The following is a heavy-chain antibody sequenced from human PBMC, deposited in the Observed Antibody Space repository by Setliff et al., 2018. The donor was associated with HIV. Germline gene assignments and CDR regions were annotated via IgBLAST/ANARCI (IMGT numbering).Heavy chain of an antibody. CDR2: KHTSGST. J-gene: IGHJ6*03. CDR3: ARGVNSGTYWGYYYYMDV. CDR1: GGSINSYY. Sequence: SETLSLTCSVSGGSINSYYWHWVRQPPGKGLEWIAYKHTSGSTNYNPSLKGRVIISVDTSKNQFSLRLSSVTAADTAIYYCARGVNSGTYWGYYYYMDVWGKGTTVTVSS. D-gene: IGHD1-26*01. V-gene: IGHV4-4*08.